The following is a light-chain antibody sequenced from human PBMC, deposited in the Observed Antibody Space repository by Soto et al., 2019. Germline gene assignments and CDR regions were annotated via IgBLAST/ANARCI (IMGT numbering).Light chain of an antibody. V-gene: IGKV3-20*01. J-gene: IGKJ1*01. CDR1: QSVSSSY. Sequence: ETVLTQSPGTLFLSPGQRATLSWRASQSVSSSYLAWYQQKPGQDPRLLISGASSRATGIPDRFSGSGSGTDFTLTISRLEPEDFAVYYCHQYGSSPTFGQGTKVDIK. CDR3: HQYGSSPT. CDR2: GAS.